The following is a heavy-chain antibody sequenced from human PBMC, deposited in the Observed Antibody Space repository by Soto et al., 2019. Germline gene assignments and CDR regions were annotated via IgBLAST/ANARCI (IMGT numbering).Heavy chain of an antibody. V-gene: IGHV1-69*02. CDR1: GGTFSSYT. CDR3: ARTVENSGYDYRFDY. J-gene: IGHJ4*02. CDR2: IIPILGIA. Sequence: QVQLVQSGAEVKKPGSSVKVSCKASGGTFSSYTISWVRQAPGQGLEWMGRIIPILGIANYAQKFQGRVTITADKSTSTAYIELSSLRSEDTAVYYCARTVENSGYDYRFDYWGQGTLVTVSS. D-gene: IGHD5-12*01.